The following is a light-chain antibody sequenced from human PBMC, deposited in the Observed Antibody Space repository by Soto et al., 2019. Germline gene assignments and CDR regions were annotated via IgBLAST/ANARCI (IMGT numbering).Light chain of an antibody. V-gene: IGLV2-14*03. CDR3: SSYTSSSTHV. CDR2: DVS. CDR1: SSDVGAYTF. Sequence: QSVLTRPASVSGSPGXSITISCTGTSSDVGAYTFVSWYQQHPDKVPKLMIFDVSSRPSGVSDRFSGSKSGNTASLTISGLQPEDEADYYCSSYTSSSTHVFGSGTKLTVL. J-gene: IGLJ1*01.